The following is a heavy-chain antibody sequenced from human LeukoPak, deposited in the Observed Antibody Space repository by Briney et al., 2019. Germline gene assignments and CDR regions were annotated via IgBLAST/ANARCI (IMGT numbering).Heavy chain of an antibody. Sequence: ASVKVSCKASGYTFTSYGISWVRQAPGQGLEWMGWISAYNGNTNYAQKLQGRVTMTTDTSTSTAYMEMRSLRSDDTAVYYCARLYYDFWSGYYTGAYYFDYWGQGTLVTVSS. CDR3: ARLYYDFWSGYYTGAYYFDY. V-gene: IGHV1-18*01. D-gene: IGHD3-3*01. CDR1: GYTFTSYG. J-gene: IGHJ4*01. CDR2: ISAYNGNT.